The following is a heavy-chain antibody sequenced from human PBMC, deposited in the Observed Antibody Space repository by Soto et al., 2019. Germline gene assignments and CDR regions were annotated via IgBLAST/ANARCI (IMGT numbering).Heavy chain of an antibody. V-gene: IGHV1-18*01. CDR2: ISAYNGNT. J-gene: IGHJ5*02. D-gene: IGHD3-22*01. Sequence: VKVSCKASGYTFTSYGISWVRQAPGQGLEWMGWISAYNGNTNYAQKLQGRVTMTTDTSTSTAYMELRSLRSDDTAVYYCARDGLASGYYYGGWFDPWGQGTLVTVSS. CDR3: ARDGLASGYYYGGWFDP. CDR1: GYTFTSYG.